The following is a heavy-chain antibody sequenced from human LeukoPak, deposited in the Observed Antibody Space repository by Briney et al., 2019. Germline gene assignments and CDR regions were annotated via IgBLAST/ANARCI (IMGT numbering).Heavy chain of an antibody. J-gene: IGHJ4*02. Sequence: ASVKVSCKASGGTFSSYTISWMRQAPGQGLEWMGGIIPIFGTANYAQKFQGRVTITADESTSTAYMELSSLRSEDTAVYYCAIPGDDSSSFFDYWGQGTLVTVSS. CDR2: IIPIFGTA. CDR1: GGTFSSYT. D-gene: IGHD6-6*01. CDR3: AIPGDDSSSFFDY. V-gene: IGHV1-69*13.